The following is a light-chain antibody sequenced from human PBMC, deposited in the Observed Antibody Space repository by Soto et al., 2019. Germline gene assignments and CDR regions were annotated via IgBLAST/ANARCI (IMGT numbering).Light chain of an antibody. CDR3: CSYAGSYPV. V-gene: IGLV2-11*01. Sequence: QSALTQPRSVSGSPGQSVTISCTGTSSYVGGYNFVSWYQQHPGKAPKLMIYDVNKRPSGVPDRFSGSKSGNTASLTISGLQAEDEADYYCCSYAGSYPVFGGGTKLTVL. CDR2: DVN. CDR1: SSYVGGYNF. J-gene: IGLJ2*01.